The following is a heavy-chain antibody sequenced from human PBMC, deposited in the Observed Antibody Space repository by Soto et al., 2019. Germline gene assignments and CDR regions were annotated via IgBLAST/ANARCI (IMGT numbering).Heavy chain of an antibody. D-gene: IGHD6-13*01. CDR2: ISYSGST. J-gene: IGHJ4*02. CDR1: GGSIRSSSYY. Sequence: QLQLQESGPGLVKPSETLSLTCTVSGGSIRSSSYYWGWIRQPPGKGLEWIGDISYSGSTYYNPPLKSRVAISVDTSKNQFSLKLSSVTAADTAVYSGATLGGSWYPLWSWGWGQGTLVTVSS. CDR3: ATLGGSWYPLWSWG. V-gene: IGHV4-39*01.